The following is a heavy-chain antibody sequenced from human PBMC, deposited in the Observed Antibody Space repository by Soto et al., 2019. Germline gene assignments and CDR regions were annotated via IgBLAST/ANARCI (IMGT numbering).Heavy chain of an antibody. CDR3: ARGAADTAMVDS. CDR2: IFYSGST. J-gene: IGHJ4*02. D-gene: IGHD5-18*01. Sequence: SETLSLTCTASGDSIHSYDWTWIRQPPGKGLEWLGYIFYSGSTFYNPSLKSRVTISIHTSKSQFSLQLTSVTAADTAVYYCARGAADTAMVDSWGQGTLVTVSS. V-gene: IGHV4-59*01. CDR1: GDSIHSYD.